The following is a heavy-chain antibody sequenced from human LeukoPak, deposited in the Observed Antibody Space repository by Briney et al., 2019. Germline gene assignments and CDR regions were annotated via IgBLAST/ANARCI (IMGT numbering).Heavy chain of an antibody. J-gene: IGHJ4*02. Sequence: GASVKVSCKASGYTFTSYDINWVRQATGQGLEWMGWMNPNSGNIGYAQKFQGRVTMTRNTSISTAYMEVSSLRSEDTAVYYCARGYCSDGSCYSQFEFWGQGTLVTVSS. CDR1: GYTFTSYD. CDR2: MNPNSGNI. V-gene: IGHV1-8*01. CDR3: ARGYCSDGSCYSQFEF. D-gene: IGHD2-15*01.